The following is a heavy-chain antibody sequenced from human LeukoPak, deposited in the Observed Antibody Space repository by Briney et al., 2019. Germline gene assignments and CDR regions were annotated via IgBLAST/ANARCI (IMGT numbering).Heavy chain of an antibody. CDR2: ISSSGTTI. D-gene: IGHD3-10*01. V-gene: IGHV3-48*03. Sequence: PGGSLRLSCAASGFSFSGYEMNWVRQAPGKGLEWISYISSSGTTIYYADSVKGRFTISRDNAKNSLYLQMNSLRAEDTAVYYCAREVRIRGAYNDYWGQGTLVTVSS. CDR3: AREVRIRGAYNDY. CDR1: GFSFSGYE. J-gene: IGHJ4*02.